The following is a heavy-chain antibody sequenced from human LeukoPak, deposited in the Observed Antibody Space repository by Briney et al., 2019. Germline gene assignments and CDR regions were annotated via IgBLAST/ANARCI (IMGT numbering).Heavy chain of an antibody. Sequence: PGGSLRLSCAASGFTFSSYAMSWVRQAPGKGLEWVSAISGSGGSTYYADSVKGRFTISRDNSKNTLYLQMNSLRAEDTAVYYCAKRGQYYDSSGYYFHWGQGTLVTVSS. D-gene: IGHD3-22*01. J-gene: IGHJ4*02. CDR1: GFTFSSYA. CDR3: AKRGQYYDSSGYYFH. V-gene: IGHV3-23*01. CDR2: ISGSGGST.